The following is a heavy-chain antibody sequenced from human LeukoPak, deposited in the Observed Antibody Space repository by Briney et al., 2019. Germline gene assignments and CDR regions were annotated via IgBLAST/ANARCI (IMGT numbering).Heavy chain of an antibody. Sequence: GGSLRLSCAASGFTFSSYEMNWVRQAPGKGLEWVSYISSSGSTIYYADSVKGRFTISRDNAKNSLYLQMNSLRAEDTAVYYCAKEMGYYDSSGYMYYFDYWGQGTLVTVSS. CDR2: ISSSGSTI. D-gene: IGHD3-22*01. CDR1: GFTFSSYE. V-gene: IGHV3-48*03. CDR3: AKEMGYYDSSGYMYYFDY. J-gene: IGHJ4*02.